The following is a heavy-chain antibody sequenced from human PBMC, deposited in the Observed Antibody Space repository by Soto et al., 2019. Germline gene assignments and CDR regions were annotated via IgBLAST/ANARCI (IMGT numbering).Heavy chain of an antibody. CDR3: AREKNYYDSSGYSNWFDP. J-gene: IGHJ5*02. D-gene: IGHD3-22*01. V-gene: IGHV1-69*06. CDR2: IIPIFGTA. CDR1: GGTFSSYA. Sequence: QVHLVQSGAEVKKPGSSVKVSCKASGGTFSSYAISWVRQAPGQGLEWMGGIIPIFGTANYAQKFQGRVTITADKSTSTAYMELSSLRSEDTAVYYCAREKNYYDSSGYSNWFDPWGQGTLVTVSS.